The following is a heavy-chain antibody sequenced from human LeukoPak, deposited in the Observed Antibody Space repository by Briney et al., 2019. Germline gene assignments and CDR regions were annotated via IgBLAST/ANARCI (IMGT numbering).Heavy chain of an antibody. CDR2: ISAYNGNT. J-gene: IGHJ6*03. V-gene: IGHV1-18*01. Sequence: GASVKVSCKASGYTFTSYGISWVRQAPGQGLEWMGWISAYNGNTNYAQKLQGRVTMTTDTSTSTAYMELRSLRSDDTAVCYCAREGRNRIMITFGGPHYYYMDVWGKGTTVTVSS. CDR3: AREGRNRIMITFGGPHYYYMDV. CDR1: GYTFTSYG. D-gene: IGHD3-16*01.